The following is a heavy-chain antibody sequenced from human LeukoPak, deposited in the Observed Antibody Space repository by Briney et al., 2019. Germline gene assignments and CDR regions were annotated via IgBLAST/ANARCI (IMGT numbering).Heavy chain of an antibody. Sequence: SETLSLTCIVSGGSISSSNHYWGWIRQPPGKGLEWIGSIHYSGSTYYNSSLKSRVSISVDTSKNQFSLKLSSVTAADTAVYYCAREDVGATRGLDYWGQGTLVSVSS. V-gene: IGHV4-39*07. D-gene: IGHD1-26*01. CDR3: AREDVGATRGLDY. CDR1: GGSISSSNHY. CDR2: IHYSGST. J-gene: IGHJ4*02.